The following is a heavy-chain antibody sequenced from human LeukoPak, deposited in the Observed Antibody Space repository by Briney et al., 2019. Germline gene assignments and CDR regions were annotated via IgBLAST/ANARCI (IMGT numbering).Heavy chain of an antibody. Sequence: SETLSLTCSVSGASMSGYYWSWIRQPPGKGLEYIGNIFYIGTTNYNPSLKSRVTISLDMSKNQFSLKLSSVTAADTAVYYCAREGGGYSGYDPFPYYGMDVWGQGTTVTVSS. D-gene: IGHD5-12*01. J-gene: IGHJ6*02. CDR3: AREGGGYSGYDPFPYYGMDV. V-gene: IGHV4-59*12. CDR2: IFYIGTT. CDR1: GASMSGYY.